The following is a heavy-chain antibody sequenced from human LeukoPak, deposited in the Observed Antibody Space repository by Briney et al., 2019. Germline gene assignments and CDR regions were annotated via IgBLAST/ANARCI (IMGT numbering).Heavy chain of an antibody. CDR1: GGSISSYY. J-gene: IGHJ4*02. CDR2: IYYSGST. V-gene: IGHV4-59*01. Sequence: SETLSLTCTVSGGSISSYYWSWIRQPPGKGLEWIRYIYYSGSTNYNPSLKSRVTISVDTSKNQFSLKLSSVTAADTAVYYCARAPNWNRYYFDYWGQGTLVTVSS. D-gene: IGHD1-1*01. CDR3: ARAPNWNRYYFDY.